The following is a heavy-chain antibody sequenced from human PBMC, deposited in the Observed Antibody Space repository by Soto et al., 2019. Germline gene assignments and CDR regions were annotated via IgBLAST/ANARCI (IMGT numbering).Heavy chain of an antibody. Sequence: GGSLRLSCAASGFTFEDYVMHWVRQAPGKGLEWVSSISWNSGNIGYADSVKGRFTISRDNAKNSLYLQMNSLRAEDTALYYCAKEHSGYEGYFDYWRQGTLVTVSS. J-gene: IGHJ4*02. CDR1: GFTFEDYV. D-gene: IGHD5-12*01. CDR3: AKEHSGYEGYFDY. V-gene: IGHV3-9*01. CDR2: ISWNSGNI.